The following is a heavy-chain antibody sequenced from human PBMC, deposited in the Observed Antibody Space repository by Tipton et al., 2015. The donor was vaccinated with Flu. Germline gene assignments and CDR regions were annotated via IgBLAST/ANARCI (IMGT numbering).Heavy chain of an antibody. Sequence: TLSLTCTVSGGSISSTNYYWGWIRQSPGKGLEWIATIYYSGATYRNPSLKSRVTLSVDPSKNHFSLKLTSLTAADTALYYCARAAGSPYYFDYWGQGTKVTVSS. V-gene: IGHV4-39*07. D-gene: IGHD1-26*01. CDR2: IYYSGAT. J-gene: IGHJ4*02. CDR3: ARAAGSPYYFDY. CDR1: GGSISSTNYY.